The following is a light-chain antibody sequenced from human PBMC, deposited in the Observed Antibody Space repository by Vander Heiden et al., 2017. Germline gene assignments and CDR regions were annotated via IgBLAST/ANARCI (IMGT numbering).Light chain of an antibody. CDR2: STN. J-gene: IGLJ3*02. CDR1: SGSVSTSYH. V-gene: IGLV8-61*01. CDR3: VLYMGSGISV. Sequence: QTVVTQEPSFSVSPGGTVTLTCGLSSGSVSTSYHPSWYQQTPGPAPRTLIYSTNTRSSGVPDRFSGSILGNKAALTITGAQADDESDYYCVLYMGSGISVFGGGTKLTVL.